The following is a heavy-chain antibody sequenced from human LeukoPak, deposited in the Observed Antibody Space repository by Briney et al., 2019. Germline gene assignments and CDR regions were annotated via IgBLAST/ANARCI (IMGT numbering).Heavy chain of an antibody. V-gene: IGHV1-2*04. J-gene: IGHJ6*02. CDR3: ARDGYTNYYGIDV. D-gene: IGHD5-24*01. Sequence: ASVTVSCKASGYTFTGYYMHWVRQAPGQGLEWMGWINPNSGGTNYAQKFQGWVTMTRDTSISTAYMELSRLRSDDTAVYYCARDGYTNYYGIDVWGQGTTVTVSS. CDR2: INPNSGGT. CDR1: GYTFTGYY.